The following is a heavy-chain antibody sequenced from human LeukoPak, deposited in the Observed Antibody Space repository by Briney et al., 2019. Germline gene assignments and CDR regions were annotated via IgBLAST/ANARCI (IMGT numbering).Heavy chain of an antibody. CDR2: ISWDGGST. CDR1: GFTFTSYG. CDR3: AKDHYYGSGSYSRWVYFDY. V-gene: IGHV3-43*01. Sequence: GGSLRLPCAASGFTFTSYGMHWVRQAPGKGLEWVSLISWDGGSTYYADSVKGRFTISRDNSKNSLYLQMNSLRTEDTALYFCAKDHYYGSGSYSRWVYFDYWGQGTLVTVSS. D-gene: IGHD3-10*01. J-gene: IGHJ4*02.